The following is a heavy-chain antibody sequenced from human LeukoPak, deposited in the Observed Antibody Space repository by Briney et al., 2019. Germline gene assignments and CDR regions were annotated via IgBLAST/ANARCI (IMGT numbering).Heavy chain of an antibody. V-gene: IGHV3-30*18. CDR3: AKDQGRGSYDSTDAFDI. CDR2: ISEHGSTK. CDR1: RFTFSTYG. Sequence: PGRSLRLSCAASRFTFSTYGMHSVRQAPGKGLEWVAAISEHGSTKYYADSVKGRFPISRDDSKNTLYMQMNSMRAEDTAVYYCAKDQGRGSYDSTDAFDIWGQGTMVTVSS. J-gene: IGHJ3*02. D-gene: IGHD5-18*01.